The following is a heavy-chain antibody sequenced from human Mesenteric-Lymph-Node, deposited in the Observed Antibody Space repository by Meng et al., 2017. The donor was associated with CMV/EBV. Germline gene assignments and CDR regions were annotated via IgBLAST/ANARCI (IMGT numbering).Heavy chain of an antibody. CDR2: IIPIFGTA. J-gene: IGHJ4*02. CDR1: RGTFSSYT. D-gene: IGHD1-26*01. V-gene: IGHV1-69*05. CDR3: ARAGSGSYRLRLDY. Sequence: ASRGTFSSYTISWVRQAPGQGLEWMGRIIPIFGTANYAQKFQGRVTITTDESTSTAYMELSSLRSEDTAVYYCARAGSGSYRLRLDYWGQGTLVTVSS.